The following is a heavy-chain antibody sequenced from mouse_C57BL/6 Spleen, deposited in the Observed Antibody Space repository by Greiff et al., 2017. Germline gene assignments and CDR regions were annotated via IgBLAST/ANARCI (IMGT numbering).Heavy chain of an antibody. J-gene: IGHJ4*01. CDR1: GYTFTDYY. CDR3: ASGGGYAMDY. CDR2: INPYNGGT. Sequence: EVKLMESGPVLVKPGASVKMSCKASGYTFTDYYMNWVKQSHGKSLEWIGVINPYNGGTSYNQKFKGKATLTVDKSSSTAYMELNSLTSEDSAVYYCASGGGYAMDYWGQGTSVTVSS. V-gene: IGHV1-19*01.